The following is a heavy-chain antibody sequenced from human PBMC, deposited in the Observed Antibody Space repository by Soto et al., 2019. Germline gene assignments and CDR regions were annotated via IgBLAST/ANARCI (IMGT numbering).Heavy chain of an antibody. D-gene: IGHD3-22*01. Sequence: SETLSLTCAVYGGSFSGYYWTWIRQPPGKGLEWIGSIYYTGNTYYSPSLKSRVTISVDTSKNQFSLKLGSVTAADTAVYFCERHSIWLLLSDYWGQGTLVTVSS. CDR1: GGSFSGYY. V-gene: IGHV4-34*01. CDR3: ERHSIWLLLSDY. CDR2: IYYTGNT. J-gene: IGHJ4*02.